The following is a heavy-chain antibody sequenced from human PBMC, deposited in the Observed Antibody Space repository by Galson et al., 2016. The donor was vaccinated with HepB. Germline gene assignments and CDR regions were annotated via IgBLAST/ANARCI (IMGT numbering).Heavy chain of an antibody. CDR2: ISYDGSNK. CDR3: ARDRRVGSGSSFNL. V-gene: IGHV3-30*03. Sequence: SLRLSCAASGFTFSRYGMHWVRQAPGKGLEWVAVISYDGSNKYYEDSVEGRFTVSRDNSRNTLFLQINSLRAEDTAVYYCARDRRVGSGSSFNLWGQGTLVTVSS. D-gene: IGHD3-10*01. J-gene: IGHJ5*02. CDR1: GFTFSRYG.